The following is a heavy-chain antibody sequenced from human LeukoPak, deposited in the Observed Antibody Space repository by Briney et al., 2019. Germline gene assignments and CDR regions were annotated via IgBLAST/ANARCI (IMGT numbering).Heavy chain of an antibody. CDR1: GGSVSSGSYY. CDR3: ARESTVTTNYYYGMDV. J-gene: IGHJ6*02. V-gene: IGHV4-61*01. Sequence: SETLSLTCTVSGGSVSSGSYYWSWIRQPPGKGLEWIGYIYYSGSTNYNPSLKSRVTISVDTSKNQFSLKLSSVTAADTAVYYCARESTVTTNYYYGMDVWGQGTTVTVSS. CDR2: IYYSGST. D-gene: IGHD4-17*01.